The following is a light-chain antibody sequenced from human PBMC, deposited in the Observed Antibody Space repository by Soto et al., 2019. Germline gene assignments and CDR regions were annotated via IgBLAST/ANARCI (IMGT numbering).Light chain of an antibody. CDR1: NSDIGSHS. J-gene: IGLJ2*01. V-gene: IGLV1-44*01. Sequence: QAVVTQPPSASGTPGQTVTISCSGSNSDIGSHSVDWYQQFPGTTPRLLINSNDQRPSGVPDRFSGSKSGTSASLAISGLQSEDEADYYCATWADSVNGVVFGGGTKVTVL. CDR3: ATWADSVNGVV. CDR2: SND.